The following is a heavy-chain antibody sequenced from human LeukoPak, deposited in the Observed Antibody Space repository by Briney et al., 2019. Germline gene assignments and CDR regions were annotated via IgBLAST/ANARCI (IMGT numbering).Heavy chain of an antibody. CDR3: ARTGVVVTAIAVDY. V-gene: IGHV4-39*01. D-gene: IGHD2-21*02. CDR1: GGSISSSSYY. J-gene: IGHJ4*02. CDR2: IYYSGST. Sequence: PSETLSLTCTVSGGSISSSSYYWGWIRQPPGTGLEWIGSIYYSGSTYYNPSLKSRVTISVDTSKNQFSLKLSSVTAADTAVYYCARTGVVVTAIAVDYWGQGTLVTVSS.